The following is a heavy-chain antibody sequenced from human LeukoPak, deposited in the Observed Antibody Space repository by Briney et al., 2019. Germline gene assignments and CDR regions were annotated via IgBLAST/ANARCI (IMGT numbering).Heavy chain of an antibody. J-gene: IGHJ4*02. Sequence: WXXWVRQAPGKGLEWVANIKQDGSEKYYVDSVKGRFTISRDNAKNSLYLQMNSLRAEDTAVYYCARARVVTKWIDYWGQGTLVTVSS. CDR2: IKQDGSEK. D-gene: IGHD2-21*02. CDR3: ARARVVTKWIDY. V-gene: IGHV3-7*03. CDR1: W.